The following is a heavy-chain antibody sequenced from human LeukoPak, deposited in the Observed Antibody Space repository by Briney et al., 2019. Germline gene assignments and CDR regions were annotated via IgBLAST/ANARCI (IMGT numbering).Heavy chain of an antibody. CDR2: IISSSSYI. J-gene: IGHJ4*02. CDR1: GFTFSSYS. V-gene: IGHV3-21*01. Sequence: GGSLSLSCAASGFTFSSYSINWVRQAAGKGLEWVSSIISSSSYIYYADSVKGRFTISRDNAKNSLYLQMNSLRAEDTAVYYCARWDRFHGVWGQGTLVTVSS. CDR3: ARWDRFHGV. D-gene: IGHD1-14*01.